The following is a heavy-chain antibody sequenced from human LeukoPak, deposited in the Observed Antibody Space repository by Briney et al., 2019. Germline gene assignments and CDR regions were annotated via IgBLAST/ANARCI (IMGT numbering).Heavy chain of an antibody. CDR1: GGSISFYY. Sequence: SETLSLTCTVSGGSISFYYWSWIRQPPGKGLEWIGYIHASGITDYNSSLKSRVTITVDTSKNQFSLKLTSVTAADTAVYYCARGRAGVQPFDYWGQGTLVTVSS. D-gene: IGHD1-1*01. V-gene: IGHV4-4*09. J-gene: IGHJ4*02. CDR2: IHASGIT. CDR3: ARGRAGVQPFDY.